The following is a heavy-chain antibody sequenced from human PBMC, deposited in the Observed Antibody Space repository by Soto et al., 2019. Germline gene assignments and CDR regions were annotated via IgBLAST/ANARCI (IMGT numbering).Heavy chain of an antibody. V-gene: IGHV3-7*01. CDR2: IKMDASEK. CDR1: VFTFGSYW. D-gene: IGHD3-10*01. CDR3: ARDSGSGSGASVNHYLEY. Sequence: VGSLRLSCASSVFTFGSYWMSCVRHSPGKWLEWLATIKMDASEKKYVDSVKGRFTMSRDNAKNSLYLQMDSLRAEDTAVYYCARDSGSGSGASVNHYLEYWGHGTLVSVSS. J-gene: IGHJ4*01.